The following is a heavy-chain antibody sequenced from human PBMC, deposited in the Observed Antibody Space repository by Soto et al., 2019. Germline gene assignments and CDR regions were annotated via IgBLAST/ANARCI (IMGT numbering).Heavy chain of an antibody. V-gene: IGHV1-69*01. D-gene: IGHD5-12*01. CDR3: ARELRDGYLILGLDYGMDV. Sequence: QVQLVQSGAEVKKPGSSVKVSCKASGGTFSSYAISWVRQAPGQGLEWMGGIIPIFGTANYAQKFQGRVTITADESTSTAYMELSSLRSEDTAVYYCARELRDGYLILGLDYGMDVWGQGTTVTVSS. CDR2: IIPIFGTA. J-gene: IGHJ6*02. CDR1: GGTFSSYA.